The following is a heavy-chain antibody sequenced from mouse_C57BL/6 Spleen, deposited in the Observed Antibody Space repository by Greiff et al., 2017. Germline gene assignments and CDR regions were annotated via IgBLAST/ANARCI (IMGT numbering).Heavy chain of an antibody. Sequence: VQLQQSGAELARPGASVKLSCKASGYTFTSYGISWVKQRTGQGLEWIGEIYPRSGNTYYNEKFKGKATLTADKSSSTAYMELRSLTSEDSAVYFCAQIYYDYDGYAMDYWGQGTSVTVSS. D-gene: IGHD2-4*01. CDR1: GYTFTSYG. J-gene: IGHJ4*01. V-gene: IGHV1-81*01. CDR3: AQIYYDYDGYAMDY. CDR2: IYPRSGNT.